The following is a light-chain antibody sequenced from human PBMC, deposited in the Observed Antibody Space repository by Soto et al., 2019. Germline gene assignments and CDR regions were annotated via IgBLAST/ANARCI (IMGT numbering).Light chain of an antibody. CDR3: QHLFT. CDR1: QSISSW. J-gene: IGKJ3*01. V-gene: IGKV1-5*01. CDR2: DAS. Sequence: DIQMTQSPSTLSASVGDRVTITCRASQSISSWLAWYQQKPGKAPKLLIYDASSLESGVPSRFSGSGSGTEFTLTISSLQPDDFATYYCQHLFTFGPGTKVDIK.